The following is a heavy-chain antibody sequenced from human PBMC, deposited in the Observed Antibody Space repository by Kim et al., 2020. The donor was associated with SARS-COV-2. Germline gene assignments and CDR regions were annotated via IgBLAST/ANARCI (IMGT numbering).Heavy chain of an antibody. Sequence: RICYADSVKGRFTISRDNARDSLYLQMYSRGAEATAVYYCARDRGMATINWGQGTLVTVSS. D-gene: IGHD5-12*01. CDR2: RI. CDR3: ARDRGMATIN. J-gene: IGHJ4*02. V-gene: IGHV3-53*01.